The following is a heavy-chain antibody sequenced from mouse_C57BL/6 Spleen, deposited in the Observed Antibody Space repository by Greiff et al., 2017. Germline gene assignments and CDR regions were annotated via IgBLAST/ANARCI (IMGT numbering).Heavy chain of an antibody. V-gene: IGHV1-47*01. CDR2: FHPYNDDT. CDR1: GYTFTTYP. D-gene: IGHD1-1*01. Sequence: VQGVESGAELVKPGASVKMSCKASGYTFTTYPIEWMKQNHGKSLEWIGNFHPYNDDTKYNEKFKGKATLTVEKSSSTVYLELSRLTSDDSAVYYCARGYDGRSWDYFDYWGQGTTLTVSS. CDR3: ARGYDGRSWDYFDY. J-gene: IGHJ2*01.